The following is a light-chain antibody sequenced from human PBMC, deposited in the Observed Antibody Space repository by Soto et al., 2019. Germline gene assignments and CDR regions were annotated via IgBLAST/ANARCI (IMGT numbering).Light chain of an antibody. CDR2: AAS. V-gene: IGKV1-9*01. CDR3: PQLRMYPST. CDR1: QDIAIY. Sequence: IQLTQSPSSLSASVGDRVTITCRASQDIAIYLAWYQQKPGEAPKLLIYAASTLYGGVPSRFSGSGSETDFALTITSLQAEDFAIYYCPQLRMYPSTFGGGTKVEIK. J-gene: IGKJ4*01.